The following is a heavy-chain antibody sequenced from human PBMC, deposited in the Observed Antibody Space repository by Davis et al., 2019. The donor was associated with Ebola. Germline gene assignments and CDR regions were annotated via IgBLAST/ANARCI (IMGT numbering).Heavy chain of an antibody. CDR3: AREIKRAEQGSFFDY. CDR1: GYSFTRYD. CDR2: MNPNSANT. D-gene: IGHD3-16*02. Sequence: AASVKVSCKASGYSFTRYDIAWVRQASGQGPEWMGWMNPNSANTGYAQKFQGRVTMTRNTSINTAYMQLSSLTSEDSAIYYCAREIKRAEQGSFFDYWGQGVLVTVSS. J-gene: IGHJ4*02. V-gene: IGHV1-8*01.